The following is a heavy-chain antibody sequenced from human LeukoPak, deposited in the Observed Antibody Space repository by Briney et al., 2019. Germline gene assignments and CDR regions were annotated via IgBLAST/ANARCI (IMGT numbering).Heavy chain of an antibody. CDR3: ARGSFWSGSYYFDY. V-gene: IGHV4-38-2*02. D-gene: IGHD3-3*01. Sequence: SETLSLTCTVSGYSTSSGYYWGWIRQPPGKGLEWIGSIYHSGSTYYNPSLKSRVTISVDTSKNQFSLKLSSVTAADTAVYYCARGSFWSGSYYFDYWGQGTLVTVSS. CDR2: IYHSGST. J-gene: IGHJ4*02. CDR1: GYSTSSGYY.